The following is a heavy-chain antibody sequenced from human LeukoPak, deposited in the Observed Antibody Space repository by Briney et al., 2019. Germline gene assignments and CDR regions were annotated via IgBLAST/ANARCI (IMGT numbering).Heavy chain of an antibody. CDR2: TNHSGST. J-gene: IGHJ4*02. CDR1: GGSFSGYY. Sequence: PSETLSLTCAVYGGSFSGYYWSWIRQPPGKGLEWIGETNHSGSTNYNPSLKSRVTISVDTSKNQFSLKLSSVTAADTAVYYCARDIAARRGAFYDYWGQGTLVTVSS. V-gene: IGHV4-34*01. D-gene: IGHD6-6*01. CDR3: ARDIAARRGAFYDY.